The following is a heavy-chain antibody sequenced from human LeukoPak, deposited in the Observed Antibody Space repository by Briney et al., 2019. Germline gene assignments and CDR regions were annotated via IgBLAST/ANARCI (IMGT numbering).Heavy chain of an antibody. Sequence: GGSLRLSCAASGFTVSTNYISWVRQAPGKGLEWVSVIHSGGSTYYADSVKGRFTISTDDSKNTLYLQMNSLRAEDTALYYCARDQDGSGFDYWGQGTLVTVSS. CDR3: ARDQDGSGFDY. CDR1: GFTVSTNY. D-gene: IGHD3-10*01. J-gene: IGHJ4*02. V-gene: IGHV3-66*01. CDR2: IHSGGST.